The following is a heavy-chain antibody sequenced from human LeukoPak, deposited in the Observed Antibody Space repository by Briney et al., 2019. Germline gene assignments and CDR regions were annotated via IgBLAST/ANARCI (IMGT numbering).Heavy chain of an antibody. J-gene: IGHJ5*02. CDR2: IYANGNT. V-gene: IGHV3-53*01. CDR1: GFTVSDNY. D-gene: IGHD3-10*01. Sequence: GGSLSLSCAVSGFTVSDNYITWVRQAPGKGLEWVSVIYANGNTYYGDSMQGRLTISRDKSKNTVFLQMNSLRVEDTAMYYCARVGEGELGNWFDPWGQGTLVTVSS. CDR3: ARVGEGELGNWFDP.